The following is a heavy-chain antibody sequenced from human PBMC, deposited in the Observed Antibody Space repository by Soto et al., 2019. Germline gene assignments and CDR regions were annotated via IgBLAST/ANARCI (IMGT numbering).Heavy chain of an antibody. CDR1: GGSISGGGHY. V-gene: IGHV4-31*03. CDR2: MYYTGAT. J-gene: IGHJ4*02. CDR3: ASSDPYYFCDS. D-gene: IGHD2-21*01. Sequence: QVQLQESGPGLVRPSQTLSLTCTVCGGSISGGGHYWGWLRQPPGKGLEWIGFMYYTGATYYNPSVKSRLSTSGDTCMNRVSLELTSVTAADTAVYYCASSDPYYFCDSWGLGTLVTVSS.